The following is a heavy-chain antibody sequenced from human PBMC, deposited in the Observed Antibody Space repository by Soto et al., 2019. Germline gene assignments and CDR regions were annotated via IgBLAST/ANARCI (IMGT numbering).Heavy chain of an antibody. CDR2: INHSGST. J-gene: IGHJ6*03. Sequence: QVQLQQWGAGLLKPSETLSLTCAVYGGSFSGYYWSWIRQPPGKGLEWIGEINHSGSTNYNPTLNNRVTIAVDTYKSQFSLKLSPVTAADTAVYYCARGPLGNIEAHRYNYYMDVWGKGTTVTVSS. D-gene: IGHD6-6*01. CDR1: GGSFSGYY. V-gene: IGHV4-34*01. CDR3: ARGPLGNIEAHRYNYYMDV.